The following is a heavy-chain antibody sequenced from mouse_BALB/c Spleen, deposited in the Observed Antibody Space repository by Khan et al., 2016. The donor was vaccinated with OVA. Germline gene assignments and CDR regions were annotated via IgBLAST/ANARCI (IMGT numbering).Heavy chain of an antibody. CDR3: ARMDTTSLDY. J-gene: IGHJ2*01. D-gene: IGHD2-3*01. Sequence: QVQLQQPGTELARPRASVKLSCKASGYTFTDYYITWVKQRTGQGLEWIGEIYPGSGNTYYNEKFKGKATLTADKSSNTAYMQLSSLTSEDSAVYFCARMDTTSLDYWGQGTTLTVSS. CDR1: GYTFTDYY. CDR2: IYPGSGNT. V-gene: IGHV1-77*01.